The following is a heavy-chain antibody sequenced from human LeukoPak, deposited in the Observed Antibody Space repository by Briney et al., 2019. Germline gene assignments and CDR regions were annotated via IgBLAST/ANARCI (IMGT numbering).Heavy chain of an antibody. CDR3: ARVEYCTGGSCYLVDY. D-gene: IGHD2-15*01. J-gene: IGHJ4*02. V-gene: IGHV3-7*01. Sequence: GGSLRLSCAASGFTFRSYAMSWVRQAPGKGLEWVANIKQDGSDKYYVDSVKGRFTISRDNAKNSLFLQMNSLRAEDTAVYYCARVEYCTGGSCYLVDYWGRGTLVTVSS. CDR1: GFTFRSYA. CDR2: IKQDGSDK.